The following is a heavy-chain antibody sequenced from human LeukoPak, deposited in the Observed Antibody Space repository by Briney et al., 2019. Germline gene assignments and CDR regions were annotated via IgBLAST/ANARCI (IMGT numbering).Heavy chain of an antibody. CDR2: INTNTGNP. D-gene: IGHD3-9*01. CDR1: GYTFTSYA. CDR3: ARGPRLLRYFDWP. J-gene: IGHJ4*02. Sequence: ASVKVSCKASGYTFTSYAMNWVRQATGQGLEWMGWINTNTGNPTYAQGFTGRFVFSLDTSVSTAYLQTSSLKAEDTAVYYCARGPRLLRYFDWPWGQGTLVTVSS. V-gene: IGHV7-4-1*02.